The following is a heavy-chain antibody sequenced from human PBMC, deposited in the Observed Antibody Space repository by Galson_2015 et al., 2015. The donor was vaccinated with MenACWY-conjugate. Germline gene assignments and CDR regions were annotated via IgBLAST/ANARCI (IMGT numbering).Heavy chain of an antibody. CDR3: ARGAYSRSWAFSDF. D-gene: IGHD6-13*01. CDR2: VDSGGSDT. V-gene: IGHV3-74*01. J-gene: IGHJ4*02. CDR1: GLTLSGYW. Sequence: SLRLSCAASGLTLSGYWMHWVRQVPGKGLVWVSRVDSGGSDTNYADSVKGRFTISRDNAENTLYLQMNSLRAEDTAVYYCARGAYSRSWAFSDFWGQGTLVTVSS.